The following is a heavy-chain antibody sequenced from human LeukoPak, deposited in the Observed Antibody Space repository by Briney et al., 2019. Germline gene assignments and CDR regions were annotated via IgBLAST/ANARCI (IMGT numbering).Heavy chain of an antibody. J-gene: IGHJ6*03. V-gene: IGHV4-61*02. CDR3: AGLGTTTGYYYMDV. CDR1: GGSISRGSYS. Sequence: PSHTLTLTCTVSGGSISRGSYSWSWIRQPAGKGLEWIGRIYTSGSTNYNPSLKSRVTISVDTSKNQFSLNLSSVTAADTAVYYCAGLGTTTGYYYMDVWGKGTTVTVSS. D-gene: IGHD7-27*01. CDR2: IYTSGST.